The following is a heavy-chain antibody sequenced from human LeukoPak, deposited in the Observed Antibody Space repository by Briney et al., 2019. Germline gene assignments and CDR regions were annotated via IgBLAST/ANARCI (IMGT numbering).Heavy chain of an antibody. CDR2: INPNSGGT. J-gene: IGHJ4*02. CDR3: ARDRSMIVVDPLLEIDY. CDR1: GYTFTGYY. Sequence: ASVKVSCKASGYTFTGYYMHWVRQAPGQGLDWMGWINPNSGGTNYAQKFQGRVTMTRDTSISTAYMELSRLRSDDTAVYYCARDRSMIVVDPLLEIDYWGQGTLVTVSS. D-gene: IGHD3-22*01. V-gene: IGHV1-2*02.